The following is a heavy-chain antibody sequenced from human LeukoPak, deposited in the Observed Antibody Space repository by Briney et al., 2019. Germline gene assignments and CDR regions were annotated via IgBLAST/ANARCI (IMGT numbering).Heavy chain of an antibody. CDR3: ARSVGGAYYMDV. D-gene: IGHD1-26*01. CDR1: GGSISSGSYY. CDR2: IYTSGST. V-gene: IGHV4-61*02. J-gene: IGHJ6*03. Sequence: SETLSLTCTVSGGSISSGSYYWSWIRQPAGKGLEWIGRIYTSGSTNYNPSLKSRVTISVDTSKNQFCLKLSSVTAADTAVYYCARSVGGAYYMDVWGKGTTVTVSS.